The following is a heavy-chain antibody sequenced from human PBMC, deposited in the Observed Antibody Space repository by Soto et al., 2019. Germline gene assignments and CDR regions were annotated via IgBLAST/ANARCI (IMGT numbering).Heavy chain of an antibody. Sequence: QVQLVQSGAEVKKPGASVKVSCKASGYTFTSYGISWVRQAPGQGLEWMGWISAYNGNTNYAQKLQGRVTMTTDTSTSTAYMELRRLRSDDTAVYYCARTRYDSPQSYYGMDVWGQGTTVTVSS. D-gene: IGHD3-3*01. J-gene: IGHJ6*02. V-gene: IGHV1-18*01. CDR3: ARTRYDSPQSYYGMDV. CDR1: GYTFTSYG. CDR2: ISAYNGNT.